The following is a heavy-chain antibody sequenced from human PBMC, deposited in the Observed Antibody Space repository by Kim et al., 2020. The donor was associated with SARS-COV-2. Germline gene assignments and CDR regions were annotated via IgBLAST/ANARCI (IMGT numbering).Heavy chain of an antibody. CDR1: GFTFSSYG. Sequence: GGSLRLSCAASGFTFSSYGMHWVRQAPGKGLEWVALISYDGSNKYYADSVQGRVTISRDNFRKTLHLQMNSLRAEDTAVYYCAKAIAPAGVFFFYGMDV. CDR2: ISYDGSNK. D-gene: IGHD6-13*01. CDR3: AKAIAPAGVFFFYGMDV. V-gene: IGHV3-30*18. J-gene: IGHJ6*01.